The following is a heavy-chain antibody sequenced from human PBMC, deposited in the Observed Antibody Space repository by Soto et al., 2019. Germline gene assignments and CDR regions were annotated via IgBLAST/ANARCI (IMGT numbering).Heavy chain of an antibody. Sequence: SVKVSCKASGGTFSSYTISWVRQAPGQGLEGMGRIIPILGIANYAQKFQGRVTITADKSTSTAYMELSSLRSEDTAVYYCASFNSGSGWSAEYFQHWGQGTQVTVSS. CDR2: IIPILGIA. J-gene: IGHJ1*01. V-gene: IGHV1-69*02. D-gene: IGHD6-19*01. CDR1: GGTFSSYT. CDR3: ASFNSGSGWSAEYFQH.